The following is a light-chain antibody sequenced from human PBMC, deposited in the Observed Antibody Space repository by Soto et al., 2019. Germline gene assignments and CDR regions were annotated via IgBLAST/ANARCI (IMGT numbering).Light chain of an antibody. CDR3: QQSYSTLIT. V-gene: IGKV1-39*01. CDR1: QSIRSY. Sequence: DIQMTQSPSSLSASVGDRVTITCRASQSIRSYLNWYQQKPGKAPKLLIYAASSLQSGVPSRFSGSGSGTDFTLTISSLQPEDFATYYCQQSYSTLITFDQGTRLEIK. CDR2: AAS. J-gene: IGKJ5*01.